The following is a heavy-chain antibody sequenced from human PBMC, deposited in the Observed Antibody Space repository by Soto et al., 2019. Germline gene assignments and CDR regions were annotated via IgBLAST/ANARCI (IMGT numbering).Heavy chain of an antibody. Sequence: WGSLRLSCAASAFTFSRDAMNWVRQAPGRGLQWISGISVSGDNTSYVESVRGLFTVYRDNSKNTLYLQMNNLRAEDTALYYCAKDGKMRTKVWFPAGYGMDVWGQGTTVTVSS. CDR3: AKDGKMRTKVWFPAGYGMDV. D-gene: IGHD3-10*01. J-gene: IGHJ6*02. CDR2: ISVSGDNT. V-gene: IGHV3-23*01. CDR1: AFTFSRDA.